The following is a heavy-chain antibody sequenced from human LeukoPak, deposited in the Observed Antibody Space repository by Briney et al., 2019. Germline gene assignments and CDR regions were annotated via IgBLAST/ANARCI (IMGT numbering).Heavy chain of an antibody. CDR3: ADPGVGY. J-gene: IGHJ4*02. CDR2: ISSSSGNK. Sequence: GGSLRLSCAASGFTFSSYSMSWVRQAPGKGLEWVSYISSSSGNKDYADSVKGRFTISRDNAQNSLYLQMNNLRADDTAVYYCADPGVGYWGQGTLVTVSS. V-gene: IGHV3-48*04. CDR1: GFTFSSYS. D-gene: IGHD2-8*01.